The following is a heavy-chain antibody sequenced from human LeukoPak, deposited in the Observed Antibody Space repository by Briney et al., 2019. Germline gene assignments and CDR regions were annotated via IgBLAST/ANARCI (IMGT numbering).Heavy chain of an antibody. CDR1: GGSISSSSYY. CDR3: VIGVGWQPDY. V-gene: IGHV4-39*07. D-gene: IGHD2-15*01. Sequence: SETLSLTCTVSGGSISSSSYYWGWIRQPPGKGLEWIGSIYYSGSTYYNPSLKSRLTISADTSKNQFSLQLRSVTAADTAVYYCVIGVGWQPDYWGQGALVTVSS. J-gene: IGHJ4*02. CDR2: IYYSGST.